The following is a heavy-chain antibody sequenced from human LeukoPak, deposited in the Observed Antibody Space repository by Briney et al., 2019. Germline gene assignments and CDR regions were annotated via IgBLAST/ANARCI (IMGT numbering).Heavy chain of an antibody. J-gene: IGHJ6*02. D-gene: IGHD2-2*01. Sequence: ASVKVSCKVSGYTLTESSMHWVRQAPGKGLEWMGGFDREDGETIYAQKFQGRVTMTEDTSTDTAYMELSSLRSEDTAVYYCATPVRSIVVVPAAPQNYYYYGMDVWGQGATVTVSS. CDR2: FDREDGET. CDR3: ATPVRSIVVVPAAPQNYYYYGMDV. CDR1: GYTLTESS. V-gene: IGHV1-24*01.